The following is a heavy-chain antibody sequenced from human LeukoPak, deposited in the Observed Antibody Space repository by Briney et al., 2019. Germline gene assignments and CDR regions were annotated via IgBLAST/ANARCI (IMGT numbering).Heavy chain of an antibody. Sequence: GGSLRLSCAASGFTFSSYEMNWVRQAPGKGLEWVSYISSSGSTIYYADSVKGRFTISRDNAKNSLYLQMNSLRAEDTAVYYCARVRGLEPFFDYWGQGTLVTVSS. J-gene: IGHJ4*02. CDR3: ARVRGLEPFFDY. D-gene: IGHD3/OR15-3a*01. CDR1: GFTFSSYE. CDR2: ISSSGSTI. V-gene: IGHV3-48*03.